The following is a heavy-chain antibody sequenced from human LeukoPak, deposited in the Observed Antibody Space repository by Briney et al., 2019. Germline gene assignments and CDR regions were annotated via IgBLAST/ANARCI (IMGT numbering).Heavy chain of an antibody. CDR3: ARAGGEWLRFRGMDV. CDR2: INHGGST. CDR1: GGSFSGYY. V-gene: IGHV4-34*01. J-gene: IGHJ6*02. Sequence: SETLSLTCAVYGGSFSGYYWNWIRQPPGKGLEWIGEINHGGSTNYNPSLKSRVTISIDTSKNQLSLKLSSVTAADTAVYYCARAGGEWLRFRGMDVWGQGTTVTVSS. D-gene: IGHD5-12*01.